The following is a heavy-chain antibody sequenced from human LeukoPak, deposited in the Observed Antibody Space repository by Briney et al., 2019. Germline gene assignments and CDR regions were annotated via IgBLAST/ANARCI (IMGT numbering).Heavy chain of an antibody. V-gene: IGHV3-23*01. CDR1: GFTFSSYA. CDR2: ISGSGNST. CDR3: AKVLVLVSANRYYFDY. Sequence: GGSLRLSCAASGFTFSSYAMSWVRQAPGKGLEWVSLISGSGNSTYYADSVRGRFTISRDNSRNTLYLQMNSLRAEDTAVYYCAKVLVLVSANRYYFDYWGQGTLVTVSS. J-gene: IGHJ4*02. D-gene: IGHD2-15*01.